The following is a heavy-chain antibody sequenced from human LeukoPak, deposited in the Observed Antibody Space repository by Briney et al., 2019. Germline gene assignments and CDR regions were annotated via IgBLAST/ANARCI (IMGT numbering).Heavy chain of an antibody. Sequence: ASVKVSCKASGYTFSNYYIHWVRQAPGQGLEWMGIIGGSTNYAQKFQGRVTMTRDTSISTAYMELSRLRSDDTAVYYCARTGDPYYYYYMDVWGKGTTVTISS. CDR1: GYTFSNYY. V-gene: IGHV1-46*01. J-gene: IGHJ6*03. D-gene: IGHD7-27*01. CDR3: ARTGDPYYYYYMDV. CDR2: IGGST.